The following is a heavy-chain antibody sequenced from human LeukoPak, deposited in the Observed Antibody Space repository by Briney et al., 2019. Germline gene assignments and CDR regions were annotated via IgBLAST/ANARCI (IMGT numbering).Heavy chain of an antibody. V-gene: IGHV1-69*13. CDR2: IIPIFGTA. Sequence: ASVKVSCKASGGTFSSYAISWVRQAPGQGLEWMGGIIPIFGTANYAQKFQGRVTITADESTSTAYMELSSLRSEDTAVYYCARDPVPVDPQGVGAFDIWGQGTMVTVSS. D-gene: IGHD2-15*01. J-gene: IGHJ3*02. CDR3: ARDPVPVDPQGVGAFDI. CDR1: GGTFSSYA.